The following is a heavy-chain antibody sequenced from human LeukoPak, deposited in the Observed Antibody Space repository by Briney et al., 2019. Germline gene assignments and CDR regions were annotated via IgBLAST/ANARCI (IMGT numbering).Heavy chain of an antibody. CDR1: GFTFSSYS. J-gene: IGHJ3*02. Sequence: GGSLRLSCAASGFTFSSYSMNWVRQAPGKGLEWVSSISSSSSYIYYADSVKGRVTISRDNAKNSLYLQMNSLRAEDTAVYYCARPVYDILTGYDDAFDIWGQGTMVTVSS. D-gene: IGHD3-9*01. V-gene: IGHV3-21*01. CDR3: ARPVYDILTGYDDAFDI. CDR2: ISSSSSYI.